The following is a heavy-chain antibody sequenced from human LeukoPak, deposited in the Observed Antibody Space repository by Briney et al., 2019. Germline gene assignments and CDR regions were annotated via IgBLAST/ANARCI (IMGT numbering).Heavy chain of an antibody. CDR1: GGSISSSSYY. CDR3: ARRRNYFDPFDY. D-gene: IGHD3-9*01. Sequence: SETLSLTCTVSGGSISSSSYYWGWIRQPPGKGLEWIGSIYYSGSTYYNPSLKSRVTISVDTSKNQFSLELSSVTAADTAVYYCARRRNYFDPFDYWGQGTLVTVSS. J-gene: IGHJ4*02. V-gene: IGHV4-39*07. CDR2: IYYSGST.